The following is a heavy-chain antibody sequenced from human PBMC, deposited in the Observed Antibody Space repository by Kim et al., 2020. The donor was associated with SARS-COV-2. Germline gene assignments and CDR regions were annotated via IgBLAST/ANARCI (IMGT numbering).Heavy chain of an antibody. CDR2: IYHSGST. CDR3: ARSITIFGVVITFDY. CDR1: GGSISSSNW. J-gene: IGHJ4*02. V-gene: IGHV4-4*02. Sequence: SETLSLTCAVSGGSISSSNWWSWVRQPPGKGLEWIGEIYHSGSTNYNPSLKSRVTISVDKSKNQFSLKLSSVTAADTAVYYCARSITIFGVVITFDYWGQGTQDTVSS. D-gene: IGHD3-3*01.